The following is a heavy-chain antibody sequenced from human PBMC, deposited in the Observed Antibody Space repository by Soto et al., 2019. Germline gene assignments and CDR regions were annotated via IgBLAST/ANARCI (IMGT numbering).Heavy chain of an antibody. CDR1: GGSISSSSYY. J-gene: IGHJ5*02. D-gene: IGHD6-19*01. CDR2: IYYSGSI. Sequence: HLQLQESGPGLVKPSETLSLTCSVSGGSISSSSYYWGWIRQPPGKGLGWIGSIYYSGSIYYNPSSTGSITINVDTSKNQLSMMGSSVTGAGPAVYYCARQSRGWYNWFDPWGQGSLVTVSS. CDR3: ARQSRGWYNWFDP. V-gene: IGHV4-39*01.